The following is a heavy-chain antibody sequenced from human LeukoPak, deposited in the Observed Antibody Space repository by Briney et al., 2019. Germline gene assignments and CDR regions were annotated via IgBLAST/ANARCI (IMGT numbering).Heavy chain of an antibody. J-gene: IGHJ4*02. Sequence: GGSLRLSCAASGFNFNTYWMSWVRQAPGKGLEWVANIKQDGSEKFYVDSMKGRFTISRDDSKNTLYLQMNSLKTEDTAVYYCTTDGVGVEGATYDNWGQGTLVSVSS. V-gene: IGHV3-7*03. CDR1: GFNFNTYW. CDR2: IKQDGSEK. CDR3: TTDGVGVEGATYDN. D-gene: IGHD1-26*01.